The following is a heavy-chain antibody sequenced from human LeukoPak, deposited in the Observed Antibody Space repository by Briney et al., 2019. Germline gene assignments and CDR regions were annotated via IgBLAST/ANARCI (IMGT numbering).Heavy chain of an antibody. V-gene: IGHV1-2*02. Sequence: ASVKVSCKASGYTFTGYYMNWVRQAPGQGLEWMGWINPNSGGTNYAQKFQGRVTMTTDTSTSTAYMELRSLRSDDTAVYYCARDGDAYCANGICYIDYWGQGTLVTVSS. CDR3: ARDGDAYCANGICYIDY. D-gene: IGHD2-8*01. J-gene: IGHJ4*02. CDR2: INPNSGGT. CDR1: GYTFTGYY.